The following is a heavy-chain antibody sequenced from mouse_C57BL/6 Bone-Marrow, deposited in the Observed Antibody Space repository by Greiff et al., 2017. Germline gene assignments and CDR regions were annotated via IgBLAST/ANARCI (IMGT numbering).Heavy chain of an antibody. CDR3: ARRGSNCRRAYYFDY. D-gene: IGHD4-1*01. Sequence: QVQLQQSGAELARPGASVKMSCKASGYTFTSYTMHWVKQRPGQGLEWIGYINPSSGYTKYNQKFKDKATLTADKSSSTAYMQLSSLTSEDSAVYYCARRGSNCRRAYYFDYWGQGTTLTVSS. V-gene: IGHV1-4*01. J-gene: IGHJ2*01. CDR1: GYTFTSYT. CDR2: INPSSGYT.